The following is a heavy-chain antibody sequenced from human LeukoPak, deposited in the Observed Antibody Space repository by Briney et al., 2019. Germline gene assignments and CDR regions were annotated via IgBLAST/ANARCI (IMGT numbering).Heavy chain of an antibody. CDR1: GGSFSGYY. V-gene: IGHV4-34*01. J-gene: IGHJ5*02. CDR3: ARAGIVVVPAAYNWFDP. D-gene: IGHD2-2*01. Sequence: NSSETLSLTCAVYGGSFSGYYWSWIRQPPGKGLEWIGEINHSGSTNYNPSLKSRVTISVDTSKNQFSLKLSSVTAADTAVYYCARAGIVVVPAAYNWFDPWGQGTLVTVSS. CDR2: INHSGST.